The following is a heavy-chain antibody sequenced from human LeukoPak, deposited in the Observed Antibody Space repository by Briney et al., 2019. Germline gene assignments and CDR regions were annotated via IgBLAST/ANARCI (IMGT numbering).Heavy chain of an antibody. J-gene: IGHJ6*03. V-gene: IGHV3-21*01. CDR1: GFTFSSYS. CDR3: ARVPDYGGSSPYYYYYMDV. Sequence: PGGSLRLSCAASGFTFSSYSMNWVRQAPGKGLEWVSSISSSSSYLYYADSVKGRFTISRDNAKNSLYLQMNSRRAEDTAVYYCARVPDYGGSSPYYYYYMDVWGKGTTVTVSS. D-gene: IGHD4-23*01. CDR2: ISSSSSYL.